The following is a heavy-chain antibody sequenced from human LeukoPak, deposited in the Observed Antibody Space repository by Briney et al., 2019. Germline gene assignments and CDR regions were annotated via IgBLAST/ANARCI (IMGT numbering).Heavy chain of an antibody. J-gene: IGHJ3*02. V-gene: IGHV3-21*01. D-gene: IGHD3-22*01. CDR3: ASILSYYYDSSGYYPDAFDI. CDR2: ISGSIIYI. CDR1: GVIFSSDN. Sequence: VGSLRLSCAASGVIFSSDNMNWGRQAPGKGLGWGSFISGSIIYIYYADSVRGLFTITRDKAKNSMYLQINSQRAEDTAVYYCASILSYYYDSSGYYPDAFDIWGQGTMVTVSS.